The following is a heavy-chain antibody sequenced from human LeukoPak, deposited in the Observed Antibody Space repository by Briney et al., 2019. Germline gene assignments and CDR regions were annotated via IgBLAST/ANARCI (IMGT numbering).Heavy chain of an antibody. Sequence: GGSLRLSCAASEFTFSSYAMSWVRQAPRKGLEWVSAISGSGGSTYYADSVKGRFTISRDNSKNTLYLQMNSLRAEDTAVYYCAKDARDYYDSSGYYQIGYFDYWGQGTLVTVSS. D-gene: IGHD3-22*01. V-gene: IGHV3-23*01. J-gene: IGHJ4*02. CDR3: AKDARDYYDSSGYYQIGYFDY. CDR2: ISGSGGST. CDR1: EFTFSSYA.